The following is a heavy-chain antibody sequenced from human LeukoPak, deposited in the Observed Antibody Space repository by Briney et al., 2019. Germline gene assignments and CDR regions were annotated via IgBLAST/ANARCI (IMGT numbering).Heavy chain of an antibody. D-gene: IGHD5-18*01. CDR2: ISGSGGST. CDR1: GFTFSGYA. CDR3: AKRQRSNGYYATFDY. Sequence: GGSLRLSCAASGFTFSGYAMSWVRQAPGKGLEWVSAISGSGGSTYYADSVKGRFTISRDNSKNTLYLQMNSLRAEDTAVYYCAKRQRSNGYYATFDYWGKGTLVTVSS. V-gene: IGHV3-23*01. J-gene: IGHJ4*02.